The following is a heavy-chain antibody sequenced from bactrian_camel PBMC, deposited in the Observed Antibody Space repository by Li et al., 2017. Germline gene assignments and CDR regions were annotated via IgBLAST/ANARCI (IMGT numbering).Heavy chain of an antibody. CDR3: AAREVRTSGWVLAPTYYDV. V-gene: IGHV3S53*01. CDR1: GYIYSSAC. J-gene: IGHJ4*01. D-gene: IGHD5*01. Sequence: HVQLVESGGGSVQAGGSLRLSCAASGYIYSSACMAWFRQAPGKEREGVAAIASDGTIEYADSVKGRFTISKDNAKNTVYLQMDNLQPEDTGTYFCAAREVRTSGWVLAPTYYDVWGQGTQVTVS. CDR2: IASDGTI.